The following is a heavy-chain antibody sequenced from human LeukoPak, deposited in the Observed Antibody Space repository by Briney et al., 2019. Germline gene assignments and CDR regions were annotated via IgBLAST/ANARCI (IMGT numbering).Heavy chain of an antibody. CDR3: AKTARGAPHDY. V-gene: IGHV3-7*01. J-gene: IGHJ4*02. Sequence: GGSLRLSCVASGFTFSSYWATWVRQAPGKGLEWVANIDPDGSHQYYVDSVKGRFTISKDNAKNSLYLQMNSLRAEDTAVYYCAKTARGAPHDYWGQGTLVTVSS. D-gene: IGHD1-1*01. CDR2: IDPDGSHQ. CDR1: GFTFSSYW.